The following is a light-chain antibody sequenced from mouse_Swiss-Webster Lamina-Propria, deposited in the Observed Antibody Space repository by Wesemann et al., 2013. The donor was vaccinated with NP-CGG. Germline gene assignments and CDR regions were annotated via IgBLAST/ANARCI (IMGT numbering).Light chain of an antibody. CDR1: QDVGTA. Sequence: DIVMTQSHKFMSTSVGDRVSITCKASQDVGTAVAWYQQKPGQSPKLLIYWASTRHTGVPDCFTGSGSGTDFTLTISNVQSEDLADYFCQQYSSYPFTFGSGTKLEIK. V-gene: IGKV6-23*01. CDR3: QQYSSYPFT. CDR2: WAS. J-gene: IGKJ4*01.